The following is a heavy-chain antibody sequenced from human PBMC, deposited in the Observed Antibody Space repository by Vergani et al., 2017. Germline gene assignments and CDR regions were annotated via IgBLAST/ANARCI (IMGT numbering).Heavy chain of an antibody. Sequence: QVQLVESGGGVVQPGRSLRLSCAASGFTFSSYGMHWVRQAPGKGLEWVAFISFDGKKRDYVDSVKGRFIISRDTSKTLFLQMNSLRVEDTALYFCAKDLSYSTEWPVFDSRGQGALVTVSS. CDR1: GFTFSSYG. D-gene: IGHD4-11*01. V-gene: IGHV3-30*18. CDR2: ISFDGKKR. J-gene: IGHJ4*02. CDR3: AKDLSYSTEWPVFDS.